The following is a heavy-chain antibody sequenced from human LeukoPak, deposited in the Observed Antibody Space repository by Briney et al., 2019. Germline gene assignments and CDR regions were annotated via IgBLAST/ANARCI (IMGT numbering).Heavy chain of an antibody. CDR3: AKEEVGYCSGGSCYSFNY. V-gene: IGHV3-30*18. D-gene: IGHD2-15*01. J-gene: IGHJ4*02. Sequence: PGGSLRLSCAASGFTFSNYNIHWVRQAPGKGLEWVAGISYDGSNKYYSDSVKGRFTISRDNSKNTLNLQMNSLRAEDTAMYYCAKEEVGYCSGGSCYSFNYWGQGTLVTVSS. CDR1: GFTFSNYN. CDR2: ISYDGSNK.